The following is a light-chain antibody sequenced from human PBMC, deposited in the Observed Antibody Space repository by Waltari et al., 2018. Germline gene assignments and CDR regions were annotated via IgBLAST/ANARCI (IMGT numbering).Light chain of an antibody. CDR2: DAS. V-gene: IGKV3-11*01. J-gene: IGKJ2*01. Sequence: EIVLTQSPATLSLSPGETATLSCRASQSVGTYLALYQQKPGQVPRLLIYDASNRATGIPARFRGSGSGTDFTLTISNLEAEDFAVYYCQQRSNWTPHTFGQGARLEIK. CDR1: QSVGTY. CDR3: QQRSNWTPHT.